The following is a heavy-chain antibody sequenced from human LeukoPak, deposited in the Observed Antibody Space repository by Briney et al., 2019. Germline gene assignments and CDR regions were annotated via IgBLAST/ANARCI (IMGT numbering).Heavy chain of an antibody. J-gene: IGHJ1*01. Sequence: ASVKVSCKASGYTFTGYYMHWVRQAPGQGLEWMGWINPNSGGTDYAQKFQGRVTMTRDTSISTAYMELSRLRSDDTAVYYCARDGVGYYDSSGYYYFQHWGQGTLVTVSS. CDR2: INPNSGGT. D-gene: IGHD3-22*01. CDR1: GYTFTGYY. V-gene: IGHV1-2*02. CDR3: ARDGVGYYDSSGYYYFQH.